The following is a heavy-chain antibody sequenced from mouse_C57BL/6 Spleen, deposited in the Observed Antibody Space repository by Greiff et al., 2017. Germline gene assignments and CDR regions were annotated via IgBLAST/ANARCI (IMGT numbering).Heavy chain of an antibody. Sequence: EVKLVESGGGLVKPGGSLKLSCAASGFTFSSYTMSWVRQTPEKRLEWVATISGGGGNTYYPDSVKGRFTISRDNAKNTLYLQMSSLRSEDTALYYCARQGDEGAWFAYWGQGTLVTVSA. V-gene: IGHV5-9*01. J-gene: IGHJ3*01. CDR3: ARQGDEGAWFAY. D-gene: IGHD3-3*01. CDR1: GFTFSSYT. CDR2: ISGGGGNT.